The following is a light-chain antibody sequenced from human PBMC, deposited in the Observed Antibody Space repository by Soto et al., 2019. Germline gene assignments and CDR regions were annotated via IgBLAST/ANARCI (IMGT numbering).Light chain of an antibody. V-gene: IGKV3-15*01. CDR1: QSVSSN. Sequence: EKALTQSPVTLSLSPGERATLSCRASQSVSSNLAWYQQRPGQAPRLLIYGASTRASGVPDRFSGSGSGTEFILTISSLQSEDSAVYYCQQYNSYSPWTFGPGTKVEI. J-gene: IGKJ1*01. CDR3: QQYNSYSPWT. CDR2: GAS.